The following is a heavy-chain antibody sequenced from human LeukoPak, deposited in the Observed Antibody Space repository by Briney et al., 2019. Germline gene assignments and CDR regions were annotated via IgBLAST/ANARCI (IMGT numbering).Heavy chain of an antibody. V-gene: IGHV4-39*07. CDR2: IYYSGST. Sequence: PSETLSLTCSVSDGSISSSSYYWGWIRQPPGKGLEWIGSIYYSGSTYYNPSLKSRVTISVDTSKNQFSLKLSSVTAADTTVYYCARDLSILWFGELLSHFDYWGQGTLVTVSS. CDR1: DGSISSSSYY. D-gene: IGHD3-10*01. CDR3: ARDLSILWFGELLSHFDY. J-gene: IGHJ4*02.